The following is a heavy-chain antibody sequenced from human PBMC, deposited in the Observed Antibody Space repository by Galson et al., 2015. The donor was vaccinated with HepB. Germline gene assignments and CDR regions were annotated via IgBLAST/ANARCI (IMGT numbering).Heavy chain of an antibody. CDR3: ARGWEVLDYFDP. D-gene: IGHD1-26*01. CDR1: GGTLSSDG. V-gene: IGHV1-69*04. J-gene: IGHJ5*02. Sequence: SVKVSCKASGGTLSSDGVTWVRQAPGQGLEWMGRIILFLGAPNYAQKFQGRITITADKPANTVYMELSSLTSDDTAVYYCARGWEVLDYFDPWGQGTLVIVSS. CDR2: IILFLGAP.